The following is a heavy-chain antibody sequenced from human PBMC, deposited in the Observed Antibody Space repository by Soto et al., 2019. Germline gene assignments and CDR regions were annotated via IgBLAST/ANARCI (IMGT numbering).Heavy chain of an antibody. CDR1: GGSFSGYY. D-gene: IGHD1-20*01. CDR2: INHSGST. CDR3: ARGPNNWNDDGTFFDY. V-gene: IGHV4-34*01. Sequence: SQTLSLTCAVYGGSFSGYYWSWIRQPPGKGLEWIGEINHSGSTNYNPSLKSRVTISVDTSKNQFSLKLSSVTAADTAVYYCARGPNNWNDDGTFFDYWGQGTLVTVSS. J-gene: IGHJ4*02.